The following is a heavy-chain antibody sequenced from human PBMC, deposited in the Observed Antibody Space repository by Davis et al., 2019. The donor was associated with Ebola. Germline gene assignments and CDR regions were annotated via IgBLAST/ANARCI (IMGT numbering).Heavy chain of an antibody. D-gene: IGHD4-23*01. CDR3: AKVATVVTIGGGYYYYYYGMDV. CDR1: GFTFSSYA. V-gene: IGHV3-23*01. CDR2: ISGSGGST. J-gene: IGHJ6*02. Sequence: GESLKISCAASGFTFSSYAMSWVRQAPGKGLEWVSAISGSGGSTYYADSVKGRFTISRDNSKNTLYLQMNSLRAEDTAVYYCAKVATVVTIGGGYYYYYYGMDVWGQGTTVTVSS.